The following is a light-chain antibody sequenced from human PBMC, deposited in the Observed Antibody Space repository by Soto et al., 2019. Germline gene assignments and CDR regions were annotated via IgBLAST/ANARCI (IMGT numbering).Light chain of an antibody. J-gene: IGKJ1*01. CDR1: QSVGSD. CDR2: GAS. Sequence: EILMTQSPSTLSVSPGARATLSCRASQSVGSDLVWYRQKPGKAPRLLIYGASNRATGVPERFSGSGSGTVFTLTISSLQSDDFEVYYCQQYLDWPPTFGQGTKVDIK. CDR3: QQYLDWPPT. V-gene: IGKV3-15*01.